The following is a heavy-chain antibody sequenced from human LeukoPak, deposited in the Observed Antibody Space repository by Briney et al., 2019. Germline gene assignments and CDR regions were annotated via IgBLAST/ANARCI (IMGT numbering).Heavy chain of an antibody. CDR3: ARDLVWFGEPKGYYNYMDV. Sequence: GGSLRLSCAASGFTFSNAWMSWVRQAPGKGLEWVGRIKSKTDGGTTDYAAPVKGRFTISRDDSKNTLYLQMNSLKTEDTAVYYCARDLVWFGEPKGYYNYMDVWGKGTTVTVSS. D-gene: IGHD3-10*01. CDR2: IKSKTDGGTT. V-gene: IGHV3-15*01. J-gene: IGHJ6*03. CDR1: GFTFSNAW.